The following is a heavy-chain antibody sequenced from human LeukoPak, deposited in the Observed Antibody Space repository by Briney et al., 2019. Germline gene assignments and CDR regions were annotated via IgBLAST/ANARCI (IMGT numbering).Heavy chain of an antibody. CDR3: ARDWQEPYDYYGLDV. J-gene: IGHJ6*02. Sequence: ASVKVSCKASGYTFTSYAMHWVRQAPRQRLEWMGWINAGNGNTKYSQKFQGRVTITRDTSASTAYMELSSLRSEDTAVYYCARDWQEPYDYYGLDVWGQGTTVTVSS. V-gene: IGHV1-3*01. CDR1: GYTFTSYA. CDR2: INAGNGNT.